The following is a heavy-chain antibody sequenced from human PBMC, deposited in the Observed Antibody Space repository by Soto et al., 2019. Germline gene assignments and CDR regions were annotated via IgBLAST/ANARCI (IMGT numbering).Heavy chain of an antibody. Sequence: SQTISLTCAISGDSVSSNSAAWNWIRQSPSRGLEWLGRTYYRSKWYNDYAVSVKSRITINPDTSKNQFSLQLNSVTPEDTAVYYCARDSSVTLYYYYYGMVVSGQATTLTVS. CDR1: GDSVSSNSAA. CDR2: TYYRSKWYN. J-gene: IGHJ6*02. V-gene: IGHV6-1*01. D-gene: IGHD3-22*01. CDR3: ARDSSVTLYYYYYGMVV.